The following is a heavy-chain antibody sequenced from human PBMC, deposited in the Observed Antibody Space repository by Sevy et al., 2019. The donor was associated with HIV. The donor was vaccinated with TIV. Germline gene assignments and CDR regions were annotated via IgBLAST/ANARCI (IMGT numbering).Heavy chain of an antibody. CDR3: ARGGGNAWYYFDY. V-gene: IGHV1-69*13. CDR1: GGTFSSYG. Sequence: ASLKVSCKASGGTFSSYGISWVRQAPGQGLEWMGGNIPILGTVNYAQKFQGRVTITADESTKTAYMELSSLRSEDTAVYYCARGGGNAWYYFDYWGQETLVTVSS. J-gene: IGHJ4*02. CDR2: NIPILGTV. D-gene: IGHD6-19*01.